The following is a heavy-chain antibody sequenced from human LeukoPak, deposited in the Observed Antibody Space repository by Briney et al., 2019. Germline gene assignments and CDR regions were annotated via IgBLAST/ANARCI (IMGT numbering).Heavy chain of an antibody. Sequence: GGSLRLSCAASGFTFSNYEMHWVRQATGKGLEWVSGISTAGETNYPGSVKGRFTISRENAKNSVYLQMNSLRAGDTAVYYCAREIAVAGTWYFDLWGRGTLVTVSS. J-gene: IGHJ2*01. CDR1: GFTFSNYE. CDR3: AREIAVAGTWYFDL. V-gene: IGHV3-13*01. CDR2: ISTAGET. D-gene: IGHD6-19*01.